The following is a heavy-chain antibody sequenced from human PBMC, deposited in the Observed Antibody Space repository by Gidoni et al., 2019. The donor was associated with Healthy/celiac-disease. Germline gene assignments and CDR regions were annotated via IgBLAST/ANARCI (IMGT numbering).Heavy chain of an antibody. CDR1: GFTFDDYA. CDR3: AKDIYGNIAVAQGYGMDV. CDR2: ISWNSGSI. J-gene: IGHJ6*02. V-gene: IGHV3-9*01. Sequence: EVQLVESGGGLVQPGRSLRLSCAASGFTFDDYAMHWVRQAPGKGLEWVSGISWNSGSIGYADSVKGRFTISRDNAKNSLYLQMNSLRAEDTALYYCAKDIYGNIAVAQGYGMDVWGQGTTVTVSS. D-gene: IGHD6-19*01.